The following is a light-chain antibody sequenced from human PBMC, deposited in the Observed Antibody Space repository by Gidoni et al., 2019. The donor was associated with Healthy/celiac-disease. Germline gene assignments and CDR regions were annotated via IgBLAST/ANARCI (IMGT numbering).Light chain of an antibody. V-gene: IGKV3-15*01. CDR2: GAS. J-gene: IGKJ1*01. CDR3: QQYNNWPQT. Sequence: EIVMTQPPATLSVSPGERATLSCRASQSVSSNLAWYQQKPGQAPRLLIYGASTRATGIPARFSGSGSGTESTLTISSLQSEDFAVYYCQQYNNWPQTFGQGTKVEIK. CDR1: QSVSSN.